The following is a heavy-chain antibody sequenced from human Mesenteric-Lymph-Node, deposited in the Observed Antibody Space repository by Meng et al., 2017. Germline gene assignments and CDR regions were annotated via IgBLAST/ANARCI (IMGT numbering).Heavy chain of an antibody. Sequence: ASVKVSCKASGYTFTSYAMYWVRQAPGQRLEWMGWISAYNGNTNYAQKLQGRVTMTTDTSTSTAYMELSSLRSEDTAVYYCAREPPETYYFDYWGQGTRVTVSS. V-gene: IGHV1-18*01. CDR3: AREPPETYYFDY. CDR2: ISAYNGNT. CDR1: GYTFTSYA. J-gene: IGHJ4*02. D-gene: IGHD1-14*01.